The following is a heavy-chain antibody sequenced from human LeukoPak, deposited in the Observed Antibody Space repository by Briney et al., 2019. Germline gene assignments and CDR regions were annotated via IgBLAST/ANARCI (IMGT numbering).Heavy chain of an antibody. V-gene: IGHV1-18*04. D-gene: IGHD3-22*01. CDR1: GYSFTNYG. J-gene: IGHJ4*02. CDR2: ISAYNANT. Sequence: ASVKVSCKASGYSFTNYGISWVRQAPGQGLEWMGWISAYNANTKYEQKVQGRVTMTTDTSTNTAYMELRSLRSDDTAVYYCARGLPSRRNYDSSGYYSYYFDYWGQGTLVTVSS. CDR3: ARGLPSRRNYDSSGYYSYYFDY.